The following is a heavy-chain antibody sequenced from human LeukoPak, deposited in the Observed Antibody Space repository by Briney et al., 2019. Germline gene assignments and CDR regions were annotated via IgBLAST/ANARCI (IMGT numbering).Heavy chain of an antibody. D-gene: IGHD5-18*01. CDR2: ISTYNGNT. V-gene: IGHV1-18*01. Sequence: ASVKVSCKASGYSFVLYGISWVRQAPGQGPEWMGWISTYNGNTKYAEKFQGRVTMTTDTPTSTAYMELRSLRSDDTAVYYCARDRVYGYSNLFDYWGQGTLVTVSS. CDR1: GYSFVLYG. J-gene: IGHJ4*02. CDR3: ARDRVYGYSNLFDY.